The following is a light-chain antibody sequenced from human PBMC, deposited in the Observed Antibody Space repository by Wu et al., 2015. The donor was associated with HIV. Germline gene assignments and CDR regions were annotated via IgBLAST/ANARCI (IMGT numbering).Light chain of an antibody. Sequence: AIRITQSPSSLSASTGDRVTITCRASQGISSYLAWYQQKPGKAPKLLIYAASTLQSGVPSRFSGSGSGTDFTLTISSLQPEDVATYYCQKYNTAPWTFG. J-gene: IGKJ1*01. CDR1: QGISSY. V-gene: IGKV1-8*01. CDR3: QKYNTAPWT. CDR2: AAS.